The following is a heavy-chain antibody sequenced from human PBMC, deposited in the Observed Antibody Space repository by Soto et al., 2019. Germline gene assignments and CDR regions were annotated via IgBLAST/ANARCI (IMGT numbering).Heavy chain of an antibody. V-gene: IGHV3-74*01. Sequence: HPGGSLRLSCAVSGFTLSTYWMHWVRHAPGKGLMWVSRINPDGSDRNYADSVKGRFTISRDNAKNTLYLQMNSLRAEDTAVYYCTRVGGSVSGMDVWGQRTTVTVSS. J-gene: IGHJ6*02. D-gene: IGHD1-26*01. CDR3: TRVGGSVSGMDV. CDR2: INPDGSDR. CDR1: GFTLSTYW.